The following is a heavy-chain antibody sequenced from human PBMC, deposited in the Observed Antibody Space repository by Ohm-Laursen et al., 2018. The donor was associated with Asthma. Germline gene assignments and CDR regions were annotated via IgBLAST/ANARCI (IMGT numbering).Heavy chain of an antibody. D-gene: IGHD6-6*01. CDR3: ARGVVDYSSSSPIDY. CDR1: GDTFSIFRNSW. CDR2: IQPGGGAE. Sequence: SLRLSCAASGDTFSIFRNSWMAWVRQAPGKGLEWLAKIQPGGGAEVYVDSVKGRFTISRDNAKTTLYLQMNSLRAEDTAVYYCARGVVDYSSSSPIDYWGQGTLVTVSS. V-gene: IGHV3-7*01. J-gene: IGHJ4*02.